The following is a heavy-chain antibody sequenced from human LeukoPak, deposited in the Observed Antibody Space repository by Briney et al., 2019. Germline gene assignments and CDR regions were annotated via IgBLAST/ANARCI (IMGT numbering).Heavy chain of an antibody. D-gene: IGHD3-22*01. CDR1: GFTFSSYG. Sequence: GGSLRLSCAASGFTFSSYGMHWVRQAPGKGLEWEAVISYDGSNKYYADSVKGRFTISRDNSKNTLYLQMNSLRAEDTAVYYCAKGFYYESTGYFGLKYWGQGTLVTVSS. J-gene: IGHJ4*02. CDR2: ISYDGSNK. V-gene: IGHV3-30*18. CDR3: AKGFYYESTGYFGLKY.